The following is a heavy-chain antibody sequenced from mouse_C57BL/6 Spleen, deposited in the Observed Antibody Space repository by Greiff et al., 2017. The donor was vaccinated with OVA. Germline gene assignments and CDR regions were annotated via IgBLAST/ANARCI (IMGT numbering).Heavy chain of an antibody. Sequence: DVQLQESGPELVKPGASVKISCKASGYSFTGYYMNWVKQSPEKSLEWIGEINPSTGGTTYNQKFKAKATLTVDKSSSTAYMQLKSLTSEDSAVYYCARSEGWLPYYYAMDYWGQGTSVTVSS. CDR3: ARSEGWLPYYYAMDY. V-gene: IGHV1-42*01. D-gene: IGHD2-3*01. CDR1: GYSFTGYY. CDR2: INPSTGGT. J-gene: IGHJ4*01.